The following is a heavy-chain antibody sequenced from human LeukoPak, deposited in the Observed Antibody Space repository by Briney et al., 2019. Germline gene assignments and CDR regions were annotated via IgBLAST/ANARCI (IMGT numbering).Heavy chain of an antibody. CDR2: IIPIFGTA. D-gene: IGHD3-10*01. Sequence: SVKVSCKASGCTFSSYAISWVRQAPGQGLEWMGGIIPIFGTANYAQKFQGRVTITADESTSTAYMELSSLRSEDTAVYYCARVFYYGSGSRSTYYFDYWGQGTLVTVSS. V-gene: IGHV1-69*01. CDR1: GCTFSSYA. J-gene: IGHJ4*02. CDR3: ARVFYYGSGSRSTYYFDY.